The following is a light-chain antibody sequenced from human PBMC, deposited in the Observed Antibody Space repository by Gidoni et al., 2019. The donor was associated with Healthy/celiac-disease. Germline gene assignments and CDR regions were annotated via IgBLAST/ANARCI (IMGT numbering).Light chain of an antibody. Sequence: AIQMTQSPSSLSASVGARVTITCRASQGTRNDLGWYQQKPGKAPKLLIYAASSLQSGVPSRFSGSGSGTDFTLTISSLQPEDFATYYCLQDYNSYTFGQGTKLEIK. CDR1: QGTRND. CDR2: AAS. V-gene: IGKV1-6*01. J-gene: IGKJ2*01. CDR3: LQDYNSYT.